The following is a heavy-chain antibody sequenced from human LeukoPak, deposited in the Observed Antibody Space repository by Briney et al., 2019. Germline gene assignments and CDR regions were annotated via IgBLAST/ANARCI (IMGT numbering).Heavy chain of an antibody. CDR3: ARIMTTVTHDAFDI. J-gene: IGHJ3*02. V-gene: IGHV2-70*11. CDR2: IDWDGDN. Sequence: SGPTLVKAKRTLTLTCTFSGFSLTTNGMCVSWIRQPPGKALEWLARIDWDGDNYYSTSLRTRLTIPQDTSKNQVVLTMTNMDPVDTATYYCARIMTTVTHDAFDIWGQGTMVTVSS. CDR1: GFSLTTNGMC. D-gene: IGHD4-17*01.